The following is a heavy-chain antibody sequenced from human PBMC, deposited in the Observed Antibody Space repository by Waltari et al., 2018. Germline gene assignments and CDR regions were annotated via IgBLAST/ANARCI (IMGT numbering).Heavy chain of an antibody. CDR1: GFTFSSYS. Sequence: DVQLVESGGGLVKPGGSLRLSCAASGFTFSSYSMHWVRQAPGKGLEWVASISSGGTYIYYTYSVKGRFTISRGSVTDSLYLQMNSLRVEDTATYFCVRSTSWRYYFDTLGQGTLVAVSS. V-gene: IGHV3-21*01. D-gene: IGHD6-13*01. CDR2: ISSGGTYI. J-gene: IGHJ4*02. CDR3: VRSTSWRYYFDT.